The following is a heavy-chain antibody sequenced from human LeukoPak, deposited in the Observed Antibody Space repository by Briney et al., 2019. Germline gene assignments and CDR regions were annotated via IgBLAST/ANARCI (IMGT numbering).Heavy chain of an antibody. CDR2: IYYSGST. CDR1: GVSISSSNSY. J-gene: IGHJ6*03. D-gene: IGHD3-16*01. V-gene: IGHV4-39*01. CDR3: ARQLRGGAAPYYYYYYMDV. Sequence: SETLSLTCTVSGVSISSSNSYWGWIRQPPGKGLEWIGYIYYSGSTNYNPSLKSRVTISVDTSKNQFSLKLSSVTAADTAVYYCARQLRGGAAPYYYYYYMDVWGKGTTVTISS.